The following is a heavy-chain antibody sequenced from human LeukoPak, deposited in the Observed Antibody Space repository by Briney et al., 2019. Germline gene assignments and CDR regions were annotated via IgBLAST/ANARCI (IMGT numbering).Heavy chain of an antibody. CDR1: GGTFSSYA. J-gene: IGHJ4*02. CDR2: IIPIFGTA. Sequence: SVKVSCKASGGTFSSYAISWVRQAPGQGLEWMGGIIPIFGTANYAQKFQGRVTITADESTSTAYMELSSLRSEDTAVYYCARRTGLSGLVDYWGQGTLLTVSS. CDR3: ARRTGLSGLVDY. D-gene: IGHD3/OR15-3a*01. V-gene: IGHV1-69*13.